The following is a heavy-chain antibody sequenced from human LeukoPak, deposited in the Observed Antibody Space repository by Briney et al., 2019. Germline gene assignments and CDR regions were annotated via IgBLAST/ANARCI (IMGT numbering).Heavy chain of an antibody. D-gene: IGHD3-16*02. Sequence: PSETLSLTCTVSGGSISSYYWSWIRQPPGKGLEWIGYIYYSGSTNYNPSLKSRVTISVDTSKNQFSLKLSSVTAADTAVYYCARTYYDYAWGSYHLDCWGQGTLVTVSS. J-gene: IGHJ4*02. CDR1: GGSISSYY. V-gene: IGHV4-59*01. CDR3: ARTYYDYAWGSYHLDC. CDR2: IYYSGST.